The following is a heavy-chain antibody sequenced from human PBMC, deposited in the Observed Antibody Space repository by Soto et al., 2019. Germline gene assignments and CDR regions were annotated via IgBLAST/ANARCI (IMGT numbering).Heavy chain of an antibody. CDR3: ARADCSGGSCYYYYGMDV. CDR1: GGSISSYY. CDR2: IYYSGST. Sequence: WATLSLICTDSGGSISSYYWSWIRQPPGKGLEWIGYIYYSGSTNYNPSLKSRVTISVDTSKNQFSLKLSSVTAADTAVYYCARADCSGGSCYYYYGMDVWGQGTTVTVSS. J-gene: IGHJ6*02. D-gene: IGHD2-15*01. V-gene: IGHV4-59*01.